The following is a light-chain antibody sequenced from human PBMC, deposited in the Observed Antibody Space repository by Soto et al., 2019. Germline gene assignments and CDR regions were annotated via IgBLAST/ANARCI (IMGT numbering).Light chain of an antibody. Sequence: QSVLTQSPSASASLGASVKLTCTLNSGHNSYAIAWHQQQPERGPRFLMKLNSDGSHMKGDGLSARFSGSSSGAERYLTISSLQSEDEGDYYCQTWDTGIQVFGGGTKVTVL. CDR3: QTWDTGIQV. CDR2: LNSDGSH. J-gene: IGLJ3*02. CDR1: SGHNSYA. V-gene: IGLV4-69*01.